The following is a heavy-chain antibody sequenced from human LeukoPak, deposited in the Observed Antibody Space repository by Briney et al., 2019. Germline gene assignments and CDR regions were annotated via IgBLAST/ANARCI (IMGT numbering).Heavy chain of an antibody. CDR2: INPNSGGT. CDR3: ARDISGTGYDAFDI. D-gene: IGHD1-20*01. Sequence: GASVKVSCKASGYTFTGYYMHWVRQAPGQGLEWMGWINPNSGGTNYAQKFQGRVTMTRDTSISTAYMELSRLRSDDTAVYYCARDISGTGYDAFDIWGQGTMVTVSS. J-gene: IGHJ3*02. CDR1: GYTFTGYY. V-gene: IGHV1-2*02.